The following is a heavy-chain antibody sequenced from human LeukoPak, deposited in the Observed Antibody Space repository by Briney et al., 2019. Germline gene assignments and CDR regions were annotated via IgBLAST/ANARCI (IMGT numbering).Heavy chain of an antibody. J-gene: IGHJ4*02. CDR2: LSGSGGNT. CDR1: GFTFSSYA. Sequence: GGSLRLSCTASGFTFSSYAMSWVRQAPGKGLEWVSALSGSGGNTYYADSVKGRFTISRDNSKNTLYLQMNSLRAEDTAKYYCAKVASLCTSTSCVRGGFNYWGQGTLVTVSS. CDR3: AKVASLCTSTSCVRGGFNY. D-gene: IGHD2-2*01. V-gene: IGHV3-23*01.